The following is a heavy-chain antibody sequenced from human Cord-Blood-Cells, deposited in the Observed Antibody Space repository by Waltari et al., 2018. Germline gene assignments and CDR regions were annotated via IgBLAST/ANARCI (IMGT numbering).Heavy chain of an antibody. Sequence: QVQLQQWGAGLLKPSETLSLTCAVYGGSFSGYYWSWIRQPPGKGLEWIGEINHSGSTNYNPSLKRRVTISVDTSKNQFSLKLSSVTAADTAVYYCARGRSWDGAFDIWGQGTMVTDSS. CDR3: ARGRSWDGAFDI. D-gene: IGHD1-26*01. CDR1: GGSFSGYY. V-gene: IGHV4-34*01. CDR2: INHSGST. J-gene: IGHJ3*02.